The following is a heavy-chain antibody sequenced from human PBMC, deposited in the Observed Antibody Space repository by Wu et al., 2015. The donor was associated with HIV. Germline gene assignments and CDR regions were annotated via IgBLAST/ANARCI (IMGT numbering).Heavy chain of an antibody. D-gene: IGHD5-18*01. CDR2: IIPIFGTA. Sequence: QVQLVQSGAEVKKPGSSVKVSCKASGGTFSSYAISWVRQAPGQGLEWMGGIIPIFGTANYAQKFQGRVTITTDESTSTAYMELSSLRSEDTAVYYCASSSRGAMVTFLSYFDYWGQGTLVTVSS. J-gene: IGHJ4*02. V-gene: IGHV1-69*05. CDR3: ASSSRGAMVTFLSYFDY. CDR1: GGTFSSYA.